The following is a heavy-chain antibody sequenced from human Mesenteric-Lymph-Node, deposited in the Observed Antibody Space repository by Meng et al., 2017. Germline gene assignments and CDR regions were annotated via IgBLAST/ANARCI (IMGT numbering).Heavy chain of an antibody. CDR2: VKTDGSTT. Sequence: EVELVWSGGALVQAGGYLRLSCAASGFTFSSHYMHWVRQAPGKGLVWVSSVKTDGSTTNYADSVKGRFTIYRDNAKDTLFLQMNSLRGDDTAVYYCANDRLNQWGQGTLVTVSS. D-gene: IGHD3-16*01. CDR3: ANDRLNQ. J-gene: IGHJ1*01. V-gene: IGHV3-74*01. CDR1: GFTFSSHY.